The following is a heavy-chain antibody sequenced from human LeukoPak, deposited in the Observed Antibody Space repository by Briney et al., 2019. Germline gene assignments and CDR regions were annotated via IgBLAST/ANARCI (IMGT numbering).Heavy chain of an antibody. CDR1: GASISSTSYC. Sequence: PSQTLSLTCTVSGASISSTSYCWGWIRQPAGKGLEWIGHIHTSGSTNYNPSLKSRVTISVDTSKNQFSLKLSSVTAADTAVYYCARDCRKGGSCYRDVWGKGTTVTISS. D-gene: IGHD2-15*01. V-gene: IGHV4-61*09. CDR3: ARDCRKGGSCYRDV. J-gene: IGHJ6*04. CDR2: IHTSGST.